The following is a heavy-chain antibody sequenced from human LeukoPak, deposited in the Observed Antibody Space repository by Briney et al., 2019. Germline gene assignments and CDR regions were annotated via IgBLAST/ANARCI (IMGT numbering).Heavy chain of an antibody. J-gene: IGHJ5*02. CDR3: ARRGIAGNWFDP. Sequence: VASVKVSCKASGGTFSSYAISWVRQAPGQGLEWMGGIIPIFGTANYAQKFQGRVTITADESTSTAYMELSSLRSEDTAVYYCARRGIAGNWFDPWGQGTLVTVSS. D-gene: IGHD6-13*01. CDR1: GGTFSSYA. V-gene: IGHV1-69*13. CDR2: IIPIFGTA.